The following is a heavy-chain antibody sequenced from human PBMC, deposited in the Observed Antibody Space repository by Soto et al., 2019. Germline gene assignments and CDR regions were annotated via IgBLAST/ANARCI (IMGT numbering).Heavy chain of an antibody. CDR2: IYYSGST. CDR1: CGSIISGDYY. D-gene: IGHD3-10*01. CDR3: ARGLRGSGSYYRGGYNWFDP. V-gene: IGHV4-30-4*01. J-gene: IGHJ5*02. Sequence: PSETLSLTCTFSCGSIISGDYYWSWIRQPPGKGLEWIGYIYYSGSTYYNPSLKSRVTISVDTSKNQFSLKLSSVTAADTAVYYCARGLRGSGSYYRGGYNWFDPWGQGTLVTVSS.